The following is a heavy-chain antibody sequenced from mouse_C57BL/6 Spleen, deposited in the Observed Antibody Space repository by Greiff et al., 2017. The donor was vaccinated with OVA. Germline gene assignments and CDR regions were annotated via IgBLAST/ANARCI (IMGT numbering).Heavy chain of an antibody. Sequence: QVQLQQSGAELVRPGTSVKVSCKASGYAFTNYLIEWVKQRPGQGLEWIGVINPGSGGTNYNEKFKGKATLTADKYSSTAYMQLSSLTSEDSAVYFCARNGITTVVARDYFDYWGQCTTLTVSS. D-gene: IGHD1-1*01. CDR3: ARNGITTVVARDYFDY. V-gene: IGHV1-54*01. CDR1: GYAFTNYL. CDR2: INPGSGGT. J-gene: IGHJ2*01.